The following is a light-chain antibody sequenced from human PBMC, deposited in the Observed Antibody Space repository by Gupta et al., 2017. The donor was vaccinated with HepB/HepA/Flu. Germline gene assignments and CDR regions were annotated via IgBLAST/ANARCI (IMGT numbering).Light chain of an antibody. CDR1: SSDVGGYNN. V-gene: IGLV2-8*01. CDR2: EVN. J-gene: IGLJ2*01. Sequence: PGQSVTISCTGTSSDVGGYNNVSWYQQHPGTAPKLMIFEVNQRPSGVPDRFSGSKSGNTASLTVSGLQADDEANYYCSSYAGSNNVVFGGGTKLTVL. CDR3: SSYAGSNNVV.